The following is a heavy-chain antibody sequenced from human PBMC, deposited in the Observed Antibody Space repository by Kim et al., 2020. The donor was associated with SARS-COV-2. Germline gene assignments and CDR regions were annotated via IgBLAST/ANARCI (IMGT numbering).Heavy chain of an antibody. J-gene: IGHJ4*02. V-gene: IGHV3-21*01. D-gene: IGHD3-10*02. CDR2: YI. CDR3: ARVVRGAVPY. Sequence: YIYYADSVKGRFTISRDNAKNSLYLQMNSLRAEDTAVYYCARVVRGAVPYWGQGTLVTVSS.